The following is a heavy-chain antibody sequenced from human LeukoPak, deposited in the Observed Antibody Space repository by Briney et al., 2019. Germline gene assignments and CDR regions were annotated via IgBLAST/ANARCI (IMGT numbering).Heavy chain of an antibody. D-gene: IGHD6-19*01. Sequence: PGGSLRLSCAASGFTFSNYWMNWVRQAPGKGLEWVASIGQDGSENFSVDAVKGRFTIYRDNDKNSLDLQMNSLRVEDTAVYYCARGGGWYFDYWGQGALITVSS. V-gene: IGHV3-7*01. CDR2: IGQDGSEN. CDR3: ARGGGWYFDY. CDR1: GFTFSNYW. J-gene: IGHJ4*02.